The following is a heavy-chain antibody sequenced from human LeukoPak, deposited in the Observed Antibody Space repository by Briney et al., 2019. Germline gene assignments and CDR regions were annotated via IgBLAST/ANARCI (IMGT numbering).Heavy chain of an antibody. V-gene: IGHV3-30*18. CDR1: GFTFSSYG. D-gene: IGHD4-17*01. CDR3: AKADGDRDFDY. Sequence: PGRSLRLSCAASGFTFSSYGMHWVRQAPGKGLEWVTFISYDGSNKYYADSVKGRFTISRDNSKNTLYLQMNSLRPEDTAMYYCAKADGDRDFDYWGQGTLVTVSS. CDR2: ISYDGSNK. J-gene: IGHJ4*02.